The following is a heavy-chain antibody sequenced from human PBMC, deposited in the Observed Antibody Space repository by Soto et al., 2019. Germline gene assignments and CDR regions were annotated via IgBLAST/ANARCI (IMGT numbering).Heavy chain of an antibody. D-gene: IGHD2-2*01. CDR3: ATASDIVVVPAAKGGHAFDI. CDR2: ICYSGST. CDR1: GGSISSGGYY. J-gene: IGHJ3*02. V-gene: IGHV4-31*03. Sequence: PSETLPLTCTVSGGSISSGGYYWSWIRQHPGKGLEWIGYICYSGSTYYNPSLKSRVTISVDTSKNQFSLKLSSVTAADTAVYYCATASDIVVVPAAKGGHAFDIWGQGTMVTVSS.